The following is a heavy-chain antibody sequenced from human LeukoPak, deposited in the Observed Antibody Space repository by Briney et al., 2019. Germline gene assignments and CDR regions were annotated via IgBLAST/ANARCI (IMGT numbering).Heavy chain of an antibody. CDR2: MNPNSGNT. CDR3: ARGHKDTMVRGVTRRYYMDV. Sequence: ASVKVSCTASGYTFTSYDINWVRQATGQGLEWMGWMNPNSGNTGYAQKFQGRVTITRNTSISTAYMELSSLRSEDTAVYYCARGHKDTMVRGVTRRYYMDVWGKGTTVTVSS. V-gene: IGHV1-8*03. CDR1: GYTFTSYD. J-gene: IGHJ6*03. D-gene: IGHD3-10*01.